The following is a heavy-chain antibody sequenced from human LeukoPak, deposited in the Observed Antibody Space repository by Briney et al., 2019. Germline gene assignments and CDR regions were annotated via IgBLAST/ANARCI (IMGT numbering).Heavy chain of an antibody. D-gene: IGHD3-3*01. Sequence: PGGSLRLSCAASGFAFSSYWMSWVRQAPGQGLEWVANIKQDGREKYYVDSVKGRFTISRDNAKNSLYLQMNSLRAEDTAVYYCARDRRYDFWSGIYYYYMDVWGKGTTVTVSS. CDR1: GFAFSSYW. CDR3: ARDRRYDFWSGIYYYYMDV. V-gene: IGHV3-7*01. CDR2: IKQDGREK. J-gene: IGHJ6*03.